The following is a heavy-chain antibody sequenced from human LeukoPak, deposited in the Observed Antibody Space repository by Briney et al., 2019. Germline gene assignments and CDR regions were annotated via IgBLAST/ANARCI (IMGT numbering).Heavy chain of an antibody. J-gene: IGHJ4*02. D-gene: IGHD6-19*01. Sequence: GGSLRLSCAASGFTFSSYAMHWVRQAPGKGLEWVAVISYDGSNKYYADSVKGRFTISRDNSKNTLYLQMNSLRAEDTAVYYCARVTSDSSGWYHFDYWGQGTLVTVSS. CDR2: ISYDGSNK. CDR3: ARVTSDSSGWYHFDY. CDR1: GFTFSSYA. V-gene: IGHV3-30*14.